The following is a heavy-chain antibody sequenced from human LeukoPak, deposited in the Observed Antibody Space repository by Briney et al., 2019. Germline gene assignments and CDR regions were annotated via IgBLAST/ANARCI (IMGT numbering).Heavy chain of an antibody. J-gene: IGHJ4*02. D-gene: IGHD3-22*01. CDR1: GFTFSDYY. CDR3: VKVDT. CDR2: ISSSGSTI. Sequence: GGSLRLSCAASGFTFSDYYMSWIREAPGEGLEWVSYISSSGSTIYYADSVKGRFTISRDNSRNTLYLQMDSLSAEDTAVYYCVKVDTWGQGTLVTVSS. V-gene: IGHV3-11*04.